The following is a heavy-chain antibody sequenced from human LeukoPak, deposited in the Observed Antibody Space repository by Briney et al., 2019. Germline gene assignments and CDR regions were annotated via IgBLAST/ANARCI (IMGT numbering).Heavy chain of an antibody. Sequence: GGSLRLPCAASGFTFSSYAMSWVRQAPGKGLEWVSAISGSGGSTYYADSVKGRFTISRDNSKNTLYLQMNSLRAEDTAVYYCAKDLVGATPGPLFDYWGQGTLVTVSS. CDR1: GFTFSSYA. J-gene: IGHJ4*02. D-gene: IGHD1-26*01. CDR2: ISGSGGST. CDR3: AKDLVGATPGPLFDY. V-gene: IGHV3-23*01.